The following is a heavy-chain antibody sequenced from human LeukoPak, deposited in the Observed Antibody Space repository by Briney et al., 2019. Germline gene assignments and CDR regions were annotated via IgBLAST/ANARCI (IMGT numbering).Heavy chain of an antibody. CDR3: ARERCTTAGCDKSLDS. V-gene: IGHV1-2*02. D-gene: IGHD2-2*02. Sequence: ASVKVSCKESGYSFTDYYMHWVRQAPGQGLEWMGWINPKSGDTKYAQKFQGRITMTRDTSISTSYMELSRLRSDDTAVYYCARERCTTAGCDKSLDSWGQGTLITVSS. CDR1: GYSFTDYY. J-gene: IGHJ5*01. CDR2: INPKSGDT.